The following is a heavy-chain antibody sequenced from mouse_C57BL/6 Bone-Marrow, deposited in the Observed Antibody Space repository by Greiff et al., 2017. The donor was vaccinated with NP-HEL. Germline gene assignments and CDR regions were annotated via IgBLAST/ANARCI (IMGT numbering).Heavy chain of an antibody. V-gene: IGHV1-64*01. Sequence: QVQLKQPGAELVKPGASVKLSCKASGYTFTSYWMHWVKQRPGQGLEWIGMIHPNSGSNNYNEKFKSKATLTVDKSSSTAYMQLSSLTSEDSAVYYCAFLFGYYAMDYWGQGTSVTVSS. J-gene: IGHJ4*01. D-gene: IGHD1-1*01. CDR2: IHPNSGSN. CDR3: AFLFGYYAMDY. CDR1: GYTFTSYW.